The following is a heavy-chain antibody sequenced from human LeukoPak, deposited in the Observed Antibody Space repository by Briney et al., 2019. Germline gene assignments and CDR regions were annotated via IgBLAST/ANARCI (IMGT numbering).Heavy chain of an antibody. CDR1: GYTFTGYY. CDR3: ARATVTTSLFDY. J-gene: IGHJ4*02. D-gene: IGHD4-17*01. CDR2: IIPIFGTA. Sequence: ASVTVSCTASGYTFTGYYMHWVRQAPGQGLEWMGGIIPIFGTANYAQKFQGRVTITADESTSTAYMELSSLRSEDTAVYYCARATVTTSLFDYWGQGTLVTVSS. V-gene: IGHV1-69*13.